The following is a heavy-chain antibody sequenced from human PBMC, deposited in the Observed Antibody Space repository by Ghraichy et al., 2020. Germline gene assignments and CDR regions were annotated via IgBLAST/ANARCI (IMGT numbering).Heavy chain of an antibody. Sequence: NISLTCTVSGGSVSSGSYYWSWIRQPPGKGLEWIGYIYYSGSTNYNPSLKSRVTISVDTSKNQFSLKLSSVTAADTAVYYCARSHCSSTSCSNYYYYYYMDVWGKGTTVTVSS. CDR3: ARSHCSSTSCSNYYYYYYMDV. V-gene: IGHV4-61*01. CDR1: GGSVSSGSYY. J-gene: IGHJ6*03. CDR2: IYYSGST. D-gene: IGHD2-2*01.